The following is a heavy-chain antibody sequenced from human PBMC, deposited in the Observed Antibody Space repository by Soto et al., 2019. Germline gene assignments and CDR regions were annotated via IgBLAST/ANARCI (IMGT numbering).Heavy chain of an antibody. J-gene: IGHJ4*02. Sequence: QGQLVQSGAEVKKPGASVKVSCKASGYTFTDHYIYWLRQAPGQGLEWMGWINPDSGVTNYALNFRGRVTMTRDTSISTAYLELSSLTSDDTAVYFCARVPVRDFVWGSYRYTFDYWGQGTLVTVSS. D-gene: IGHD3-16*02. CDR1: GYTFTDHY. CDR2: INPDSGVT. CDR3: ARVPVRDFVWGSYRYTFDY. V-gene: IGHV1-2*02.